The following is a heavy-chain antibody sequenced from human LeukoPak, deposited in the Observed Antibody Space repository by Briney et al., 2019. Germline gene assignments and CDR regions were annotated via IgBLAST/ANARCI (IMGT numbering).Heavy chain of an antibody. CDR1: GGSISSYY. V-gene: IGHV4-4*07. J-gene: IGHJ4*02. CDR3: ARDSSSGVPDY. D-gene: IGHD2-8*01. CDR2: IYTSGGT. Sequence: PSETLSLTCTVSGGSISSYYWSWIRQPAGKGLEWIGRIYTSGGTNYNPSLRSRVTMSVDTSKNQFSLKLSSVTAADTAVYYCARDSSSGVPDYWGQGTLVTVSS.